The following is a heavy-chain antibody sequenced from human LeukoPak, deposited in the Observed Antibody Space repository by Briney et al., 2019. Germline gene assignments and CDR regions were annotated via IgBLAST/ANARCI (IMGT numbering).Heavy chain of an antibody. CDR2: INSDGSST. CDR1: GFTFSNYW. J-gene: IGHJ4*02. D-gene: IGHD6-19*01. V-gene: IGHV3-74*01. CDR3: ATGLYSSGWYFDY. Sequence: GGSLRLSCAASGFTFSNYWMHWVRQGPGKGLVWVSRINSDGSSTSYADFVKGRFTISKDNAKNTLYLQMNSLRAEDTAVYYCATGLYSSGWYFDYWGQGTLVTVSP.